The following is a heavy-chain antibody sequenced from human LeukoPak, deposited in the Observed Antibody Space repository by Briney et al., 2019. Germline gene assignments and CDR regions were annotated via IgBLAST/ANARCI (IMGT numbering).Heavy chain of an antibody. Sequence: GGSLRLSCAASGFTFSIYWMTWVRQAPGKGLEWVANIKQDGSEKYYVDSVKGRFTISRDNAKNSLYLQMDSLRAEDTALYYCAREVPGAMNAFDIWGQGTMVTVSS. CDR3: AREVPGAMNAFDI. D-gene: IGHD2-2*01. V-gene: IGHV3-7*01. CDR2: IKQDGSEK. J-gene: IGHJ3*02. CDR1: GFTFSIYW.